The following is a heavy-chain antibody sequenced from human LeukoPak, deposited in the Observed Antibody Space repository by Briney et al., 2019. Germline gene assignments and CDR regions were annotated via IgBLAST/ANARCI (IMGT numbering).Heavy chain of an antibody. Sequence: SETVSLTCTVSGASISSYYWSWIRQPPGKGLEWIGYIYYSGSTNYNPSLKSRVTISVDTSKNQFSLKLSSVTAADTAVYYCARGYSYGAYWFDPWGQGTLVTVSS. CDR2: IYYSGST. CDR1: GASISSYY. CDR3: ARGYSYGAYWFDP. J-gene: IGHJ5*02. D-gene: IGHD5-18*01. V-gene: IGHV4-59*01.